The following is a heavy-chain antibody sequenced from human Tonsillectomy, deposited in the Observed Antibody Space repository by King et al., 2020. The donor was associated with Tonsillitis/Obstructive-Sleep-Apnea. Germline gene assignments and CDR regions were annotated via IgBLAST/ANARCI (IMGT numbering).Heavy chain of an antibody. D-gene: IGHD2-15*01. Sequence: VQLQESGPGLVKPSGTLSLTFAVSGVSISSSNWGGWARPPPEKGLEWIGVMYHIGITNANPSLKSQVPTPVDNSKNQFSLKLSSVTAADTAVYYCARNGYCSGGSCYDFDYWGQGTLVTVSS. CDR2: MYHIGIT. J-gene: IGHJ4*02. CDR1: GVSISSSNW. V-gene: IGHV4-4*02. CDR3: ARNGYCSGGSCYDFDY.